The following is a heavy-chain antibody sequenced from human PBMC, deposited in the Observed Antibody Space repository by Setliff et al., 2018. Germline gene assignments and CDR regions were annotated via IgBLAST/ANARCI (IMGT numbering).Heavy chain of an antibody. CDR1: NYSISSGYY. CDR3: GRGFSRIEGWGNWFDP. D-gene: IGHD2-15*01. J-gene: IGHJ5*02. V-gene: IGHV4-38-2*01. CDR2: IYDSGSS. Sequence: PSETLSLTCGVSNYSISSGYYWAWIRQPPGRGLEWIGSIYDSGSSNYNASLKSRLIITRDPSKNQISLKLTSVTAADTAVYYCGRGFSRIEGWGNWFDPWGQGILVTVSS.